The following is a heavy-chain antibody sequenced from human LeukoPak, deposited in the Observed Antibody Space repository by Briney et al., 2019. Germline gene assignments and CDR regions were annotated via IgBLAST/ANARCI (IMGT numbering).Heavy chain of an antibody. CDR3: AKDRRGYSYGLFDY. J-gene: IGHJ4*02. CDR1: GFTFSSYA. CDR2: ISGSGGST. D-gene: IGHD5-18*01. Sequence: GGSLRLSCAASGFTFSSYAMSWVRQAPGKGLEWVSAISGSGGSTYYADSVKGRFTISRDNSKNTLYLQMDSLRAEDTAVYYCAKDRRGYSYGLFDYWGQGTLVTVSS. V-gene: IGHV3-23*01.